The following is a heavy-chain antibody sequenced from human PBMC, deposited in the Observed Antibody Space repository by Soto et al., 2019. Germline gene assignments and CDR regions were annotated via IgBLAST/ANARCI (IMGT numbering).Heavy chain of an antibody. Sequence: EVQLLESGGGLVQPGGSLRLSCAASGFTFNNYAMTWVRQAPGKGLEWVSTISGSDDSTYYADSVKGRPTISRDNSKNALYLQMSSLRAEDTALYYCVKDWTGDTCPCMDVWGQGTTVTVSS. CDR2: ISGSDDST. CDR3: VKDWTGDTCPCMDV. J-gene: IGHJ6*01. V-gene: IGHV3-23*01. CDR1: GFTFNNYA. D-gene: IGHD2-8*02.